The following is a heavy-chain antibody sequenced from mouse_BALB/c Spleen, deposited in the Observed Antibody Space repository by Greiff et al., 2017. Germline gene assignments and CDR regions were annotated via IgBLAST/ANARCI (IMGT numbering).Heavy chain of an antibody. CDR1: GYSFTSYY. V-gene: IGHV1S81*02. CDR2: INPSNGGT. Sequence: QVQLLQSGAELVKPGASVSLSCKASGYSFTSYYMYWVKQMPGQGLEWIGEINPSNGGTNFNEKFKSKATLTVDKSSSTAYMQLSSLTSEDSAVYYCTRGYDPWGMDYWGQGTSVTVSS. J-gene: IGHJ4*01. D-gene: IGHD1-2*01. CDR3: TRGYDPWGMDY.